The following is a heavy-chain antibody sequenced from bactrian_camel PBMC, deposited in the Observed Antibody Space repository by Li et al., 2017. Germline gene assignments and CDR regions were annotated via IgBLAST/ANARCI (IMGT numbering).Heavy chain of an antibody. J-gene: IGHJ4*01. Sequence: HVQLVESGGGSVQAGGSLRLSCAGSGDTIRSYCMGWFRQAPGKEREGVAGIDSGDRTSYSDSVKGRFTISQDNAKNTVYLQMNNLKPEDTAMYYCAADVGSMSGNCQPNYWGQGTQVTVS. CDR3: AADVGSMSGNCQPNY. D-gene: IGHD8*01. V-gene: IGHV3S53*01. CDR2: IDSGDRT. CDR1: GDTIRSYC.